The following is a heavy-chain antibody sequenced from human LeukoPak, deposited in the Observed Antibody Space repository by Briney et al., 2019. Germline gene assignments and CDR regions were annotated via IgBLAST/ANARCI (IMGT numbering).Heavy chain of an antibody. Sequence: SETLSLTCTVSGYSISSGYYWGWIRQPPGKGLEWIGSIYHSGSTYYNPSLKSRVTISVDTSKNQFSLKLSSVTAADTAVYYCARTTEAHSWRTRYYDYYMDVWGKGTTVTVSS. CDR2: IYHSGST. D-gene: IGHD6-13*01. CDR3: ARTTEAHSWRTRYYDYYMDV. CDR1: GYSISSGYY. J-gene: IGHJ6*03. V-gene: IGHV4-38-2*02.